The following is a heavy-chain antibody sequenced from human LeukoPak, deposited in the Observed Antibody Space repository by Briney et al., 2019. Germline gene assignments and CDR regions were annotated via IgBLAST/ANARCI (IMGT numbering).Heavy chain of an antibody. CDR2: IWYDRSNK. V-gene: IGHV3-33*06. Sequence: GGSLRLSCAASGFTFSSYGMHWVRQAPGKGLEWVAVIWYDRSNKYYADAVKGRFTISRDNSKNTLYLQMNSLRAEDTAVYYCAKASLTTVTTSYFDYWGQGTLVTVSS. CDR1: GFTFSSYG. D-gene: IGHD4-17*01. J-gene: IGHJ4*02. CDR3: AKASLTTVTTSYFDY.